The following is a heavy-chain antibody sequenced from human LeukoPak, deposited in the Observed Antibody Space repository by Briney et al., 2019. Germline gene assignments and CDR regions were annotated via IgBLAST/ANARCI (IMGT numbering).Heavy chain of an antibody. D-gene: IGHD3-9*01. J-gene: IGHJ6*03. CDR1: GFTFSDYY. V-gene: IGHV3-11*01. CDR2: ISSTVSTI. CDR3: AREMYFDLVYYYMDV. Sequence: GGSLRLSCAASGFTFSDYYMTWIRQAPGKGLEWLAYISSTVSTIYYADSVKGRFTISRDDAQNSLYLQMNSLRAEDTAVYYCAREMYFDLVYYYMDVWGKGTTSPSP.